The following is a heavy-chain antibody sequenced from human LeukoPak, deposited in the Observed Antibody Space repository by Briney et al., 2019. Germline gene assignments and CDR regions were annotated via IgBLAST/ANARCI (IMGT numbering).Heavy chain of an antibody. J-gene: IGHJ4*02. CDR3: ARVAKTGYSSSSDYFDC. V-gene: IGHV4-59*01. CDR2: IYYSGST. CDR1: GGSISSYY. D-gene: IGHD6-6*01. Sequence: SETLSLTCTVSGGSISSYYWSWIRQPPGKGLEWIGYIYYSGSTNYNPSLKSRVTISVDTSKNQFSLKLSSVTAADTAVYYCARVAKTGYSSSSDYFDCWGQGTLVTVSS.